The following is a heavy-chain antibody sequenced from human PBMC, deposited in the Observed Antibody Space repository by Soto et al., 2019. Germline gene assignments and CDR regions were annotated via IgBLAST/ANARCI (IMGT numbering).Heavy chain of an antibody. J-gene: IGHJ4*02. V-gene: IGHV3-64D*08. CDR1: GFTFSSYS. Sequence: PGVSLRLSFSASGFTFSSYSMHWVRQAPGKGLEYVSAISSNGGSTYYADSVKGRFTISRDNSKNTLYLQMSSLRAEDTAVYYCVKGSSDGYPIWGQGTLVTVSS. CDR2: ISSNGGST. D-gene: IGHD2-15*01. CDR3: VKGSSDGYPI.